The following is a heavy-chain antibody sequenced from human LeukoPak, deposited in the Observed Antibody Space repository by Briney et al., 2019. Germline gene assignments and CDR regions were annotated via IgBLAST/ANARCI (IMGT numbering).Heavy chain of an antibody. CDR3: ARDSGTYYRQFDY. CDR1: GYTFRSYD. J-gene: IGHJ4*02. D-gene: IGHD1-26*01. V-gene: IGHV1-18*01. CDR2: ISGYNGNT. Sequence: DSVKVSCKASGYTFRSYDIIWVRQAPGQGLEWMGWISGYNGNTNYAQKLQGRVTMTTDTSTSTAYMELRSLRSDDTAVYYCARDSGTYYRQFDYWGQGTLVTVSS.